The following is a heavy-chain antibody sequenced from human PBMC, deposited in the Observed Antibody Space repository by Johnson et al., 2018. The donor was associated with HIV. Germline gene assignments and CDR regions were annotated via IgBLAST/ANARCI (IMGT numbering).Heavy chain of an antibody. CDR2: ISYDGSNK. Sequence: QEQLVESGGGLIQPGRSLRLSCAASGFTFSNYVMHWVRQAPGKGLEWVAVISYDGSNKYYADSVKGRFTISRDNSNSTLYLQMNSLRGEDTAMYYCARSPGKDYGGNSGGFNVWGQGTMVTVSS. CDR3: ARSPGKDYGGNSGGFNV. CDR1: GFTFSNYV. D-gene: IGHD4-23*01. J-gene: IGHJ3*01. V-gene: IGHV3-30-3*01.